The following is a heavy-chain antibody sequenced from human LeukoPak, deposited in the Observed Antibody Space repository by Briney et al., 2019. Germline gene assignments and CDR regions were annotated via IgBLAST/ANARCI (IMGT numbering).Heavy chain of an antibody. CDR3: AREAHSSIAARPFDY. CDR2: IKQDGSEK. Sequence: GGSLRLSCAASGFTFSSYWMSWVRQAPGKGLEWVANIKQDGSEKYCVDSVKGRFTISKDNAKNSLYLQMNSLRAEDTAVYYCAREAHSSIAARPFDYWGQGTLVTVSS. D-gene: IGHD6-6*01. J-gene: IGHJ4*02. CDR1: GFTFSSYW. V-gene: IGHV3-7*01.